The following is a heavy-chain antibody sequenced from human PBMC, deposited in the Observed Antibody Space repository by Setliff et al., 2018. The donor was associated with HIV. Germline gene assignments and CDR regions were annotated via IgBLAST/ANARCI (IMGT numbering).Heavy chain of an antibody. CDR1: GYRFTTGY. Sequence: ASVKVSCKTSGYRFTTGYIHWVRQAPGQGLEWMGRIIPSDGSTIFAQKSQARVTMTRDSSTSTVYLELRSLRSEDTAVYFCASKGGSENYPDSDAFDIWGQGTQVTVSS. CDR2: IIPSDGST. CDR3: ASKGGSENYPDSDAFDI. J-gene: IGHJ3*02. V-gene: IGHV1-46*01. D-gene: IGHD3-10*01.